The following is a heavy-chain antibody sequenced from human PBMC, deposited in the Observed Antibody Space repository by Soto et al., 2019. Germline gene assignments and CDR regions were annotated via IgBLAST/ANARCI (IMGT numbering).Heavy chain of an antibody. CDR1: GGSISSGGYS. Sequence: SETLSLTCAVSGGSISSGGYSWSWIRQPPGKGLEWIGYIYHSGSTYYNPSLKSRVTISVDRSKNQFSLKLSSVTAADTAVYYCARNVLRYFDWSYGMDVWGQGTTVTVSS. CDR3: ARNVLRYFDWSYGMDV. CDR2: IYHSGST. D-gene: IGHD3-9*01. V-gene: IGHV4-30-2*01. J-gene: IGHJ6*02.